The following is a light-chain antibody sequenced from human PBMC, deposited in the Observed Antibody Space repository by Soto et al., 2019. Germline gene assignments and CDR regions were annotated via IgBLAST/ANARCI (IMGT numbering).Light chain of an antibody. CDR1: QGVGNKY. V-gene: IGKV3-20*01. Sequence: EIALTQSPGTLSLSPRERATLSCRASQGVGNKYLAWYQQRPGQAPSLLIYAASSRATGVPYRFSGSGSGTDFTLTISRLEPEDFAVYYCQQYTNAHGITFGQGTRLEIK. CDR3: QQYTNAHGIT. CDR2: AAS. J-gene: IGKJ5*01.